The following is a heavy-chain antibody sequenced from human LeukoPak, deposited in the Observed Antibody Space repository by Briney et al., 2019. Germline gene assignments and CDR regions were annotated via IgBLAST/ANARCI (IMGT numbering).Heavy chain of an antibody. V-gene: IGHV3-53*01. CDR2: IYSGGST. Sequence: GGSLRLSCAASGFTVSSNYMSWVRQAPGKGLEWVSVIYSGGSTYYADSVKGRFTISRDNSKNTLYLQMNSLRAEDTAVYYCARGRIAARFACFDYWGQGTLVTVSP. CDR3: ARGRIAARFACFDY. D-gene: IGHD6-6*01. CDR1: GFTVSSNY. J-gene: IGHJ4*02.